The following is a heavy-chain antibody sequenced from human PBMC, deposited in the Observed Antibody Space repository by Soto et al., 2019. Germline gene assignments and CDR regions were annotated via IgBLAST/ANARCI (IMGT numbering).Heavy chain of an antibody. CDR1: GGSITSSSYY. V-gene: IGHV4-39*01. J-gene: IGHJ5*02. D-gene: IGHD2-15*01. CDR3: ATQAVRGTYVYPFAP. Sequence: QLHLRESGPGLVKPSQTLSLTCTVSGGSITSSSYYWGWIRQPPGKGLEWIGSIYYSGSTYYNPYPKTGVTIYVDTSKNLFSLKLSYVTAAYTAAYYCATQAVRGTYVYPFAPGGQGTLVTVSS. CDR2: IYYSGST.